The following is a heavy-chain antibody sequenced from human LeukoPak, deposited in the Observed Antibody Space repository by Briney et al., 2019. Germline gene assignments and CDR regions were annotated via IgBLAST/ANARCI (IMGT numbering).Heavy chain of an antibody. J-gene: IGHJ5*02. CDR2: IYYSGST. CDR1: GGSISSYY. V-gene: IGHV4-59*08. Sequence: SSETLSLTCTVSGGSISSYYWSWIRQPPGKGLEWIGYIYYSGSTNYNPSLKSRVTISVDTSKNQFSLKLSSVTAADTAVYYCARHQRWFDPWGQGTLVTVSS. CDR3: ARHQRWFDP.